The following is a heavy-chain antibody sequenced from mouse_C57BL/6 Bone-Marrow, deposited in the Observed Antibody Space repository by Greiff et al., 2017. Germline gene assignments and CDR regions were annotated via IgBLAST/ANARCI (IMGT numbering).Heavy chain of an antibody. CDR3: ARLGDYGWYFDV. CDR1: GYTFTSYW. V-gene: IGHV1-64*01. CDR2: IHPHSGST. J-gene: IGHJ1*03. D-gene: IGHD2-4*01. Sequence: QVQLQQPGAELVKPGASVKLSCKASGYTFTSYWMHWVKQRPGQGLEWIGMIHPHSGSTNYNEKFKSKATLTVDNSSSTAYMQLSSLTSEDSAVYYCARLGDYGWYFDVWGTGTTVTVSS.